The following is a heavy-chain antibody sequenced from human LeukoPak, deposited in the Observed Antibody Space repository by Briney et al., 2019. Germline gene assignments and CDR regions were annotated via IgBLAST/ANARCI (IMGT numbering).Heavy chain of an antibody. J-gene: IGHJ2*01. CDR1: GGTFSSYA. CDR3: ARASADIVATAHWYFDL. CDR2: IIPIFGTA. V-gene: IGHV1-69*13. Sequence: ASVKVSCKASGGTFSSYAISWVRQAPGQGLEWMGGIIPIFGTANYAQKFQGRVTITADESTSTAYMELSSLRSEDTAVYYCARASADIVATAHWYFDLWGRGTLVTVSS. D-gene: IGHD5-12*01.